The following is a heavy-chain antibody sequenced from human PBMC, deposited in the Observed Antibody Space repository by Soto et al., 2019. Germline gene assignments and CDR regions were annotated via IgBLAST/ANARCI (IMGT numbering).Heavy chain of an antibody. Sequence: ASVKVSCKASGYTFTTYYIQWVRQAPGQGLEWMGVISPSGGTTTYAQKFKGRVTMTRDTSTSTVHMELSRLRSEDTAVYYCARQRSDRSGYKGGCSNYWGQGTLVTSPQ. J-gene: IGHJ4*02. CDR1: GYTFTTYY. V-gene: IGHV1-46*01. D-gene: IGHD3-22*01. CDR2: ISPSGGTT. CDR3: ARQRSDRSGYKGGCSNY.